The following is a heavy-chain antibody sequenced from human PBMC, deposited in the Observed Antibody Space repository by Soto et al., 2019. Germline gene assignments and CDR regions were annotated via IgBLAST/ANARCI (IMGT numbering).Heavy chain of an antibody. Sequence: ASVKVSCKASGGTFSSYAISWVRQAPGQGLEWMGGIIPIFGTANYAQKFQGRVTITADKSTSTAYMELSSLRSEDTAVYYCARGKIYDSSGYYFPGPNWFDPWGQGTLVTVS. J-gene: IGHJ5*02. D-gene: IGHD3-22*01. CDR2: IIPIFGTA. CDR1: GGTFSSYA. CDR3: ARGKIYDSSGYYFPGPNWFDP. V-gene: IGHV1-69*06.